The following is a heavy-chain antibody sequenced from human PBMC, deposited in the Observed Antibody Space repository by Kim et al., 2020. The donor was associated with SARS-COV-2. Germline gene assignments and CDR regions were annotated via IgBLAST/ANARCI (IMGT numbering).Heavy chain of an antibody. CDR1: GFTFSSYA. J-gene: IGHJ6*02. V-gene: IGHV3-64D*09. CDR3: VKDRHPSLYSSSLYYYYGMDV. D-gene: IGHD6-6*01. CDR2: ISSNGGST. Sequence: GGSLRLSCSASGFTFSSYAMHWVRQAPGKGLEYVSAISSNGGSTYYADSVKGRFTISRDNSKNTLYLQMSSLRAEDTAVYYCVKDRHPSLYSSSLYYYYGMDVWGQGTTVTVSS.